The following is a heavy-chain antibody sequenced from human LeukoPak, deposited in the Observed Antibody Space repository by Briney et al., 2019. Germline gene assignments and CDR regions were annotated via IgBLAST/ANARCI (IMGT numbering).Heavy chain of an antibody. CDR2: MRFDGSMT. V-gene: IGHV3-74*01. Sequence: GALRLSCAASGLPFSNNWMHWVRQAPGKGLVWGSRMRFDGSMTGYSDSVKGRFTISRDNAKNMLYLQMNSLTAEDTAVYYCARENYGSSLDVWGKGTTVTISS. CDR3: ARENYGSSLDV. D-gene: IGHD6-13*01. J-gene: IGHJ6*04. CDR1: GLPFSNNW.